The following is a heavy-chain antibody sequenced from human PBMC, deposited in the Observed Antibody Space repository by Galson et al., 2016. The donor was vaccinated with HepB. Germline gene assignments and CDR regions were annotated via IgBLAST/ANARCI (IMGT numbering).Heavy chain of an antibody. D-gene: IGHD1-26*01. CDR1: XXSIXXXKXX. CDR3: ARLTWEVLGWFDT. V-gene: IGHV4-39*02. CDR2: ISYXGLT. J-gene: IGHJ5*02. Sequence: ETXXLTCTVXXXSIXXXKXXXGWLXXPPGXGLEWXGSISYXGLTNXNPSLQSRVSISVDTSKDHFSLELKSVTAADTAVYFCARLTWEVLGWFDTWGQGXXVTXSX.